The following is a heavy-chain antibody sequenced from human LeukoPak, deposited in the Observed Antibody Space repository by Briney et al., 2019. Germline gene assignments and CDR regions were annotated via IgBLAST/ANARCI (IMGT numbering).Heavy chain of an antibody. CDR2: IISSSSYI. D-gene: IGHD5-12*01. J-gene: IGHJ6*03. CDR1: GSPFSNYK. Sequence: GGSLSLSFAASGSPFSNYKWNWGGQPPGKGLEWDSSIISSSSYIYYADSVRGRFTISRDNAKNSLYLQMNSLRAEDTAVYYCARDQISVATIVYYYIDVWGKGTTVTISS. V-gene: IGHV3-21*06. CDR3: ARDQISVATIVYYYIDV.